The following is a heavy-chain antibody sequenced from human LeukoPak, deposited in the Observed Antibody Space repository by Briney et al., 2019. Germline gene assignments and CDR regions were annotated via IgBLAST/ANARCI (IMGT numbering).Heavy chain of an antibody. CDR3: AREGDIVVVVAAPMDWYFDL. J-gene: IGHJ2*01. CDR1: GFTFSSYW. D-gene: IGHD2-15*01. Sequence: SGGSVRLSCAASGFTFSSYWMSWVRQAPGKGLEWVANIKQDGSEKYYVDSVKGRFTISRDNAKNSLYPQMNSLRAEDTAVYYCAREGDIVVVVAAPMDWYFDLWGRGTLVTVSS. CDR2: IKQDGSEK. V-gene: IGHV3-7*01.